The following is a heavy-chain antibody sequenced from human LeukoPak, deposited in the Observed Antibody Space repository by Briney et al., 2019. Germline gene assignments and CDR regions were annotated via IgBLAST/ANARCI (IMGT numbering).Heavy chain of an antibody. Sequence: ASVKVSCKDSGYTFISYGITWVRQAPGQGLEWMGWISVYNGNTNYAQKLQGRVTMTTDTSTSTAYMELRSLTSDDTAVYFCARDGYIYGSLDYWGQGTLVTVSS. CDR1: GYTFISYG. D-gene: IGHD5-18*01. J-gene: IGHJ4*02. CDR2: ISVYNGNT. V-gene: IGHV1-18*04. CDR3: ARDGYIYGSLDY.